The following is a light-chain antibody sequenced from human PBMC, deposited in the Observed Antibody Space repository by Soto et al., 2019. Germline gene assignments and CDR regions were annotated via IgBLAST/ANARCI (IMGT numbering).Light chain of an antibody. CDR2: DAS. CDR1: QDITIY. CDR3: QQYDHLPPT. J-gene: IGKJ3*01. V-gene: IGKV1-33*01. Sequence: DVQMTQSPSPLSASVGDRVTITCRASQDITIYLNWYQQKPGKAPKLLIYDASNLGAGVPSRFSGSGSGTDFTFTISSLRPEDFATYYCQQYDHLPPTFGPGTKVDIK.